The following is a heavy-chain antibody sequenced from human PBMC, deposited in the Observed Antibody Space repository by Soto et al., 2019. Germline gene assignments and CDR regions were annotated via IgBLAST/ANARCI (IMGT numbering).Heavy chain of an antibody. Sequence: PRWSLRLFCAASGFTFSKYEMNWVRQATGKGLEWISYISTSGSTRYYADSVKGRFTISRDNAKNSLYLQMNSLRAEDTAVYYCARDAREQQCDAFDIWGQGTMVTVSS. D-gene: IGHD6-13*01. CDR2: ISTSGSTR. CDR3: ARDAREQQCDAFDI. CDR1: GFTFSKYE. V-gene: IGHV3-48*03. J-gene: IGHJ3*02.